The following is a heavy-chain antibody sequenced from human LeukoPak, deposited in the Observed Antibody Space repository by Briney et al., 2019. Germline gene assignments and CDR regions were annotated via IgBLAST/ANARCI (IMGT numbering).Heavy chain of an antibody. CDR1: GGSISSGGYS. J-gene: IGHJ4*02. V-gene: IGHV4-61*08. CDR3: ARDGAGMTGTGLDY. Sequence: SETLSLTCAVSGGSISSGGYSWSWIRQPPGKGLEWIGYIYYSGSTNYNPSLKSRVTISMDTAKNQFSLKVSSVTAADTAVYYCARDGAGMTGTGLDYWGQGILATVSS. CDR2: IYYSGST. D-gene: IGHD3-9*01.